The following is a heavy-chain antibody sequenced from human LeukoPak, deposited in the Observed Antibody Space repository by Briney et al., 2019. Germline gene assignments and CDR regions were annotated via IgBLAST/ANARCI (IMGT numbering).Heavy chain of an antibody. CDR3: AKDNTHYYDSSGYYGGFDP. CDR1: GFTFSSYA. CDR2: ISGSGGST. J-gene: IGHJ5*02. Sequence: GGSLRLSCAASGFTFSSYAMSWVRQAPGKGLEWVSAISGSGGSTYYADSVKGRFTISRDNSKNTLYLQMNSLRAEDTAVYYCAKDNTHYYDSSGYYGGFDPWGQGTLVTVSS. V-gene: IGHV3-23*01. D-gene: IGHD3-22*01.